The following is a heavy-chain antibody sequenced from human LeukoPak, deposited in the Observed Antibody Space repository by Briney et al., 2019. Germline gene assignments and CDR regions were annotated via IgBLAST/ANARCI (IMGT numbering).Heavy chain of an antibody. D-gene: IGHD5-18*01. V-gene: IGHV4-31*03. CDR2: IYNSGTT. J-gene: IGHJ3*02. CDR3: ARVMGDLIGYRRVNAFDI. Sequence: IPSQTLSLTCTVSGGSVSSGAFYWSWIRQHPGKGLEWIGYIYNSGTTYYNPSLKSRVTISVDTSRNQFSLKLSSVTAADTAVYYCARVMGDLIGYRRVNAFDIWGQGTMVTVSS. CDR1: GGSVSSGAFY.